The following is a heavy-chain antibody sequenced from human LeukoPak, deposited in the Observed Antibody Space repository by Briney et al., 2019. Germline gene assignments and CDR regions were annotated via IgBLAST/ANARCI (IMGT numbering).Heavy chain of an antibody. V-gene: IGHV3-30*02. Sequence: GGSLRLSCAASGFTFSNHGIHWVRQAPGKGLEWVAFIQKDGSNKYYGDSVKGRFTISRDNSKNTLYLQMNSLRVEDTAVYYCAKEMYDYVWGSYFENWGQGTLVTVSS. D-gene: IGHD3-16*01. CDR1: GFTFSNHG. CDR2: IQKDGSNK. CDR3: AKEMYDYVWGSYFEN. J-gene: IGHJ4*02.